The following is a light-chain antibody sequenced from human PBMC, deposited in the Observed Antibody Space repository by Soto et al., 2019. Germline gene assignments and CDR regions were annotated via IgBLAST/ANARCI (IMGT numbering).Light chain of an antibody. J-gene: IGKJ2*01. CDR2: GAS. V-gene: IGKV3-20*01. CDR3: QQYGSSPYN. CDR1: QSVSSSY. Sequence: EIVLTQSPGTLSLSPGERATLSCRASQSVSSSYLAWYQQNPGQAPRLLIDGASSRATGIPDGFSGSGSGTDFTLTISRLKPEDFAVYYCQQYGSSPYNFGQGTKLEIK.